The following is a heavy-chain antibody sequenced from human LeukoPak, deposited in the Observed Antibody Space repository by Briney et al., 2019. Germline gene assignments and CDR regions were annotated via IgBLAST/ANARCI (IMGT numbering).Heavy chain of an antibody. Sequence: GGSLRLSCAASGFTFSSYAMSWVRQAPGKGLEWVSAISGSGGSTYYADSVKGRFTISRDNSKNTLYLQMNSLRAEDTAAYYCAKGAGGGFWSGYTYWGQGTLVTVSS. J-gene: IGHJ4*02. CDR1: GFTFSSYA. CDR2: ISGSGGST. CDR3: AKGAGGGFWSGYTY. D-gene: IGHD3-3*01. V-gene: IGHV3-23*01.